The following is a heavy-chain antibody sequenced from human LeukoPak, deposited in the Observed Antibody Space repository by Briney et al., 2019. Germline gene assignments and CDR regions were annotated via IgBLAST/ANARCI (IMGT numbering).Heavy chain of an antibody. CDR1: GGSISSGDYY. J-gene: IGHJ3*01. Sequence: SETLSLTCTVSGGSISSGDYYWSWIRQPPGKGLEWIGYIYHSGSTSYNPSLKSRVTISVDRSRNQFSLKLSSVTAADTAVYYCAGRNYYESRGYRPAAYSFDVWGQGTMVTVSS. CDR2: IYHSGST. CDR3: AGRNYYESRGYRPAAYSFDV. D-gene: IGHD3-22*01. V-gene: IGHV4-30-2*01.